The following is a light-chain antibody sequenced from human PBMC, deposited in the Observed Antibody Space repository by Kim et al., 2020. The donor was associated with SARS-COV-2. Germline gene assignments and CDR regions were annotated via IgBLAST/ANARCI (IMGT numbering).Light chain of an antibody. CDR2: QAS. Sequence: SAFFGTTATITCRSSQSVPIWLAWYQQIPGKAPILLIHQASNLQGGVPSRFSGRGSGSEFTLTINSLQSGDFATYYCQQYHTHSTFGQGTKVDIK. V-gene: IGKV1-5*03. CDR1: QSVPIW. J-gene: IGKJ1*01. CDR3: QQYHTHST.